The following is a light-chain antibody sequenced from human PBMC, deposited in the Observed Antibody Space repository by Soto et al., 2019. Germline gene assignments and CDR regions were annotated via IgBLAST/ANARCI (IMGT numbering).Light chain of an antibody. CDR3: SSYTSSTTLV. CDR2: DVS. Sequence: QSALTQPASVSGSPGQSITISCTGTSSDVGTYNSVSWYQQHPGKAPKLMIYDVSSRPSGVSNRFSGSKSGNTASLTISGLQAEDEADYYCSSYTSSTTLVFGGGTKVTVL. V-gene: IGLV2-14*01. CDR1: SSDVGTYNS. J-gene: IGLJ2*01.